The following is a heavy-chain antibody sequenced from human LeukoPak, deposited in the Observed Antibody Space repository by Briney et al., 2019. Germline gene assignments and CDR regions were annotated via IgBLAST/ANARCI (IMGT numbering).Heavy chain of an antibody. CDR3: GRDLGATTGAPWYYFDF. J-gene: IGHJ4*01. CDR1: GYTFTDYY. V-gene: IGHV1-2*02. D-gene: IGHD1-26*01. CDR2: INPNTGGT. Sequence: ASVKVSCKASGYTFTDYYFHWVRQVPGQGLECMGWINPNTGGTNYPQKFQGRVTMTRDTSISTAYMELTSLRSDDTAVYYCGRDLGATTGAPWYYFDFWGQGALVTVSS.